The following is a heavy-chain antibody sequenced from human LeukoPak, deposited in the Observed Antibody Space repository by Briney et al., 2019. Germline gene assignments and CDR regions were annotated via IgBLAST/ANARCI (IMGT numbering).Heavy chain of an antibody. V-gene: IGHV4-30-2*02. D-gene: IGHD3/OR15-3a*01. CDR3: ARFSDYGDLRYFDY. CDR1: GGSISSGGYY. Sequence: SETLSLTCNVSGGSISSGGYYWSWIRQPPGKGLEWIGYIYHSGSTYYNPSLKSRVTISVDRSKNQFSLKLNSVTAADTAVYYCARFSDYGDLRYFDYWGQGILVTVSS. CDR2: IYHSGST. J-gene: IGHJ4*02.